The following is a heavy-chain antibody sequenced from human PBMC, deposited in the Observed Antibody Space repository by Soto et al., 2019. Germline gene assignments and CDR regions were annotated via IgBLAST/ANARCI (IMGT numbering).Heavy chain of an antibody. V-gene: IGHV3-30*18. Sequence: GGSLRLSCAASEFTFSSYGMHWVRQAPGKGLEWLSVISYDGTNKYYTDSVKGRFTISRDNSKNTLYLQMNSLRGEDTAVYYCAKDRAFWSGTHDAFDIWGRGTRVTVS. D-gene: IGHD3-3*01. CDR1: EFTFSSYG. CDR3: AKDRAFWSGTHDAFDI. J-gene: IGHJ3*02. CDR2: ISYDGTNK.